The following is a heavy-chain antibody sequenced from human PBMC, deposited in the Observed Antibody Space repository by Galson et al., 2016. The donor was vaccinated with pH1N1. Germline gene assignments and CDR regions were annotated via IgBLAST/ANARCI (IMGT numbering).Heavy chain of an antibody. CDR3: AKDMNLELREGARDY. V-gene: IGHV3-9*01. Sequence: SLRLSCAASGFTFNDYGMHWVRQAPGKGLEWVSSISWNSGSIVYADSVKGRFTTSRDNAKNSLYLQMNSLRVEDTDLYYCAKDMNLELREGARDYWGQGALVTVSS. J-gene: IGHJ4*02. D-gene: IGHD1-7*01. CDR1: GFTFNDYG. CDR2: ISWNSGSI.